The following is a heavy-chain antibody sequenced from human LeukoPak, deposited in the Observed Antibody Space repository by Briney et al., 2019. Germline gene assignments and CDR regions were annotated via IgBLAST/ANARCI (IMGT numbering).Heavy chain of an antibody. J-gene: IGHJ4*02. D-gene: IGHD2-21*01. V-gene: IGHV1-8*01. Sequence: KPGASVKVSCKASGYTFTSYDINWVRQATGQGLEWMGWMNPNSGNTGYAQNFQGRVTITRDTSASTAYMELSSLTSEDTALYYCARDDCGDTCYPGGYWGQGTLVTVSS. CDR1: GYTFTSYD. CDR2: MNPNSGNT. CDR3: ARDDCGDTCYPGGY.